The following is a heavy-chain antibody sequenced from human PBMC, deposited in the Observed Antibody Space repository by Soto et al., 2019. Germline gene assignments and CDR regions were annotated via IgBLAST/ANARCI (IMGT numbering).Heavy chain of an antibody. CDR2: IYYSGST. J-gene: IGHJ6*02. V-gene: IGHV4-31*03. Sequence: QVQLQESGPGLVKPSQTLSLTCTVSGGSISSGGYYWSWIRQHPGKGLEWIGYIYYSGSTYYNPSLGGGVGVAVDGGRGGWGGGRGGVGGAGAAVYYCARGGYDFWSGYSGHGMDVWGQGTTVTVSS. CDR1: GGSISSGGYY. D-gene: IGHD3-3*01. CDR3: ARGGYDFWSGYSGHGMDV.